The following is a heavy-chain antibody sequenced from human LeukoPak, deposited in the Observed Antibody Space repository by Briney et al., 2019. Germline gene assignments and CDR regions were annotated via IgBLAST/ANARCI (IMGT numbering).Heavy chain of an antibody. D-gene: IGHD3-10*01. CDR1: GGSISSYY. V-gene: IGHV4-59*12. CDR3: ARSRSGSGMDV. CDR2: IYHSGST. Sequence: PSETLSLTCTVSGGSISSYYWSWIRQPPGKGLEWIGYIYHSGSTYYNPSLKSRVTISVDRSKNQFSLKLSSVTAADTAVYYCARSRSGSGMDVWGQGTTVTVSS. J-gene: IGHJ6*02.